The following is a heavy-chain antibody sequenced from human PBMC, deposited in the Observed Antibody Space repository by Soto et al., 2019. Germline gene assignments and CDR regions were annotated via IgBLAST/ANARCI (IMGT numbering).Heavy chain of an antibody. CDR2: IYHSGST. D-gene: IGHD5-18*01. V-gene: IGHV4-4*02. J-gene: IGHJ4*02. CDR1: GGSISSSKW. CDR3: ARVSELRSCYN. Sequence: SETLSLTCAVSGGSISSSKWWTWVRQPPGKGLEWIGEIYHSGSTNSNPSLKSRVTMSVDKSKNQFSLNLSSVTAADSVVYYCARVSELRSCYNCGQGTQVTVSS.